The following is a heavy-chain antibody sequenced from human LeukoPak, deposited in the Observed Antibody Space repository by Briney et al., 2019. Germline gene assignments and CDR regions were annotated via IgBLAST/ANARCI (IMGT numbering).Heavy chain of an antibody. CDR2: IYYSGST. Sequence: SETLSLTCAVSGGSVSSGSYYWTWIRQPPGKGQEWLGYIYYSGSTSYNPSLKSRVTISVDTSKNQSSLQLSSVTAADTAAYYCARDDYSSGRSDYWGQGTLVTVSS. CDR3: ARDDYSSGRSDY. D-gene: IGHD6-19*01. J-gene: IGHJ4*02. V-gene: IGHV4-61*01. CDR1: GGSVSSGSYY.